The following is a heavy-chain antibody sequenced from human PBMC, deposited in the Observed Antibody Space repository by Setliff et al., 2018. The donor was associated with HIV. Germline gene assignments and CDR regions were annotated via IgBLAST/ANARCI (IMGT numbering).Heavy chain of an antibody. D-gene: IGHD3-22*01. CDR3: ASRAYYYDSNNFLREEGFDP. CDR2: IHYNERT. V-gene: IGHV4-39*01. J-gene: IGHJ5*02. Sequence: SETLSLTCTVSGGSASNSRYYWAWIRQPPGKGLEYIGSIHYNERTYYNPSLKSRVAISIDTSKNQFSLNLTSVTAADTAVYYCASRAYYYDSNNFLREEGFDPWGQGTLVTVSS. CDR1: GGSASNSRYY.